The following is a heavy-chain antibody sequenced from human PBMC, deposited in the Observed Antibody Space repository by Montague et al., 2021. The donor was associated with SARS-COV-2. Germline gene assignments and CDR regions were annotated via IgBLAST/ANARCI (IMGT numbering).Heavy chain of an antibody. Sequence: SETLSLTCTVSGGPFSSTSFYWVCNRQSPGKGLEGDVNHYDNGKTYYNPSLKSPVTLSVDPSTNQFYLKLTSVTAADTSVYYCARPRPGSPINWFDTWGQGILVTVSS. CDR1: GGPFSSTSFY. J-gene: IGHJ5*02. V-gene: IGHV4-39*01. D-gene: IGHD6-6*01. CDR2: HYDNGKT. CDR3: ARPRPGSPINWFDT.